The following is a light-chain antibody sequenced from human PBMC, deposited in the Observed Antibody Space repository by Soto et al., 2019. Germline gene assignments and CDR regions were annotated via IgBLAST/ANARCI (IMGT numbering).Light chain of an antibody. V-gene: IGKV1-39*01. CDR3: QQTFRTPHT. Sequence: DIQMTQSPASLSASVGDRVSITCRASQTISSYLNWYQQKPGAAPKLLIYSASTLQSGVPSRFSGSGFGTDYTLIISSLQPADFAVYYCQQTFRTPHTFGQGTKLDIE. CDR1: QTISSY. J-gene: IGKJ2*01. CDR2: SAS.